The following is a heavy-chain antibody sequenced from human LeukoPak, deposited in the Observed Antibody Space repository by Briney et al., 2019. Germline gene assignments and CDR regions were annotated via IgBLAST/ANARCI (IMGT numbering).Heavy chain of an antibody. CDR1: GFTFSSYR. CDR2: ISSSSNYI. J-gene: IGHJ4*02. D-gene: IGHD7-27*01. V-gene: IGHV3-21*01. CDR3: ARDLNWETY. Sequence: GGSLSLSCAASGFTFSSYRMNWLRQAPGKGLEWVSSISSSSNYIYYADSVKGRFTISRDNAKNSMYLQMNSLRVEDTAVYYCARDLNWETYWGQGTLVSVSS.